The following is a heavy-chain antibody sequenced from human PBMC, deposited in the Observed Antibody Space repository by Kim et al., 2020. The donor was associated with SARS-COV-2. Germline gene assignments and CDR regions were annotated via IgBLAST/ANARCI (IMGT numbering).Heavy chain of an antibody. J-gene: IGHJ4*02. CDR3: TRSCGDYDYD. CDR1: GFTFSGSA. V-gene: IGHV3-73*01. CDR2: IRSKANSYAT. Sequence: GGSLRLSCAASGFTFSGSAMHWVRQASGKGLEWVGRIRSKANSYATAYAASVKGRFTISRDDSKNTAYLQMNSLKTEDTAVYYCTRSCGDYDYDWGQGTLVTVSS. D-gene: IGHD4-17*01.